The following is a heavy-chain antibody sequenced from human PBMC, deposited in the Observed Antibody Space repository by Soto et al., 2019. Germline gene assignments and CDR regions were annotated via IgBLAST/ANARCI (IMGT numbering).Heavy chain of an antibody. J-gene: IGHJ6*02. CDR3: ARINPGAGSYYGMDV. D-gene: IGHD3-10*01. Sequence: SETLSLTCAVSGYSISSSNWWGWIRQPPGKGLEWIGYIYYSGSTYYNPSLKSRVTMSVDTPKNQFSLKLSSVTAVDTAVYYCARINPGAGSYYGMDVWGQGTTVTVSS. CDR1: GYSISSSNW. V-gene: IGHV4-28*01. CDR2: IYYSGST.